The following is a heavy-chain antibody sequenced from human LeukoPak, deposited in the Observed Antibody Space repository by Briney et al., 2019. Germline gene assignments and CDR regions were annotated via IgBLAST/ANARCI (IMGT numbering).Heavy chain of an antibody. D-gene: IGHD6-19*01. CDR1: GFTFSSYA. CDR3: AKGLDSSGWYREPFDY. J-gene: IGHJ4*02. Sequence: GRSLRLSCAASGFTFSSYAMSWVRQAPGKGLEWVSAISGSGGSTYYADSVKGRFTISRDNSKNTLYLQMNSLRAEDTAVYYCAKGLDSSGWYREPFDYWGQGTLVTVSS. V-gene: IGHV3-23*01. CDR2: ISGSGGST.